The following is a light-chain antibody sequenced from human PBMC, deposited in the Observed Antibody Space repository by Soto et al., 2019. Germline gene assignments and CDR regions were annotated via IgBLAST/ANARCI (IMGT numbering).Light chain of an antibody. Sequence: DIQMTQSPSTLSASVGDRVTITCRASQRISSWLAWYQQKPGKAPKLLIYDASSLESGVPSRFSGSGSGTEFTLTITSLQPDDFPTYYCQQYNSYPWTFGQGTKVEIK. CDR3: QQYNSYPWT. CDR1: QRISSW. V-gene: IGKV1-5*01. CDR2: DAS. J-gene: IGKJ1*01.